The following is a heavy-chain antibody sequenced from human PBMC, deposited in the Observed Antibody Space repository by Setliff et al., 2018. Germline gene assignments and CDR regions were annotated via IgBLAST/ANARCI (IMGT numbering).Heavy chain of an antibody. V-gene: IGHV3-23*01. CDR1: GFTFFSYT. D-gene: IGHD3-16*02. J-gene: IGHJ6*03. CDR2: ISGSGGAT. Sequence: GGSLRLSCTTSGFTFFSYTMNWVRQAPGKGLEWVSAISGSGGATYYTDSVKGRFTISLDTSVSTAYLQISSLKPEDTAMYYCARASRFATIVWKGDYYMDVWGKGTTVTVSS. CDR3: ARASRFATIVWKGDYYMDV.